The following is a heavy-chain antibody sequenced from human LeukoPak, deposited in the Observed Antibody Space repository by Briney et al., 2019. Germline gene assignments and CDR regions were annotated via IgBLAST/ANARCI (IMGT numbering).Heavy chain of an antibody. V-gene: IGHV3-74*01. CDR2: IISDGSST. CDR3: ARTYSLGFDP. Sequence: GGSLRLSCAASGFSFSSYWMNWVRHVPGKGLVWVSRIISDGSSTTYADSVKGRFTISRDNAKNTLYLQMNSLRAEDTAVYYCARTYSLGFDPWGQGTLVTVSS. J-gene: IGHJ5*02. D-gene: IGHD1-1*01. CDR1: GFSFSSYW.